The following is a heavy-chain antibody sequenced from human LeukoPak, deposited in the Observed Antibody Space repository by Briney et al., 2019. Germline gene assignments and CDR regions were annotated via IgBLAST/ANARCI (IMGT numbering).Heavy chain of an antibody. Sequence: TTSETLSLTCTVSGGSISSYYWSWIRQPPGKGLEWIGYIYYSGSTNYNPSLKSRVTISVDTSKNQFSLKLSSVTAADTAVYYCARIPPKNYYMDVWGKGTTVTVSS. J-gene: IGHJ6*03. CDR3: ARIPPKNYYMDV. D-gene: IGHD2-2*02. V-gene: IGHV4-59*01. CDR1: GGSISSYY. CDR2: IYYSGST.